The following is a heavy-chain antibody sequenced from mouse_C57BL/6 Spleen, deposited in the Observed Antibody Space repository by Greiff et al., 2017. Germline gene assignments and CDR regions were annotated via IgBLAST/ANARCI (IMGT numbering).Heavy chain of an antibody. D-gene: IGHD2-3*01. CDR3: TTSNDGYFIYWYFDV. V-gene: IGHV14-4*01. CDR1: GFNIKDDY. CDR2: IDPENGDT. J-gene: IGHJ1*03. Sequence: VQLKQSGAELVRPGASVKLSCTASGFNIKDDYMHWVKQRPEQGLEWIGWIDPENGDTEYASKFQGKGTITADTASNTAYLQLSRLTSEDTAVYYCTTSNDGYFIYWYFDVWGTGTTVTVSS.